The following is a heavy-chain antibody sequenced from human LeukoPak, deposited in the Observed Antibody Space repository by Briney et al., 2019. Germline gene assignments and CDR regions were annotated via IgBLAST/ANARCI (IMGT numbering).Heavy chain of an antibody. CDR1: GFTFSSYA. CDR3: AKLGVAARPVRGF. CDR2: ISYDGSNK. Sequence: GGSLRLSCAASGFTFSSYAMHWVRQAPGKGLEWVAVISYDGSNKYYADSVKGRFTISRDNSKNTLYLQMNSLRAEDTAVYYCAKLGVAARPVRGFWGQGTLVTVSS. J-gene: IGHJ4*02. V-gene: IGHV3-30-3*02. D-gene: IGHD6-6*01.